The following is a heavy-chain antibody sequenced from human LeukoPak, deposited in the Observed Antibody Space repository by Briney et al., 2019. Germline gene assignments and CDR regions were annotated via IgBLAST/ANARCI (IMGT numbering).Heavy chain of an antibody. CDR1: GGTFSSYA. D-gene: IGHD3-10*01. CDR2: IIPILGIA. Sequence: SVKVSCKASGGTFSSYAISWVRQAPGQGLEWMGRIIPILGIANYAQKFQGRVTITADKSTSTAYMELSSLRSEDTAVYYCARDELNVYYGSAERSDWGQGTLVTVSS. V-gene: IGHV1-69*04. J-gene: IGHJ4*02. CDR3: ARDELNVYYGSAERSD.